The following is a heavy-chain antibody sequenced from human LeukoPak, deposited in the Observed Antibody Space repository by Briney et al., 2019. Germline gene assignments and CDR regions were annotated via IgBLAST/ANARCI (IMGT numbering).Heavy chain of an antibody. CDR3: ATDLGIVVVPAARPGTHDAFDI. D-gene: IGHD2-2*02. J-gene: IGHJ3*02. CDR1: GYTLTELS. CDR2: FDPEDGET. V-gene: IGHV1-24*01. Sequence: GASVKVSCNVSGYTLTELSMHWVRQAPGKGLEWMGGFDPEDGETIYAQKFQGRVTMTEDTSTDTAYMELSSLRSEDTAVYYCATDLGIVVVPAARPGTHDAFDIWGQGTMVTVSS.